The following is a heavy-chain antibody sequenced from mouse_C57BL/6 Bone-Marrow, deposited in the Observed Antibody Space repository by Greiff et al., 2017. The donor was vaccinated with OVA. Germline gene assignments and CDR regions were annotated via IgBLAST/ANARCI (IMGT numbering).Heavy chain of an antibody. Sequence: EVQGVESGGGLVKPGGSLKLSCAASGFTFSDYGMHWVRQAPEKGLEWVAYISSGSSTIYYADTVTGRVTISRDNAKNTLFLQMTSLRSEDTAMYYCARRGYYGSSLYYYAMDYWGQGTSVTVSS. D-gene: IGHD1-1*01. CDR2: ISSGSSTI. CDR1: GFTFSDYG. J-gene: IGHJ4*01. V-gene: IGHV5-17*01. CDR3: ARRGYYGSSLYYYAMDY.